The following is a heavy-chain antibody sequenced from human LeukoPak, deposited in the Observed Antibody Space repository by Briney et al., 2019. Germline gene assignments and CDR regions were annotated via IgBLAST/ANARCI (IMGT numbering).Heavy chain of an antibody. CDR1: GFTLSSTD. D-gene: IGHD1-1*01. J-gene: IGHJ4*02. CDR3: ARDPSIAADDNYYFDY. V-gene: IGHV3-13*01. Sequence: GGSLRLSCPVSGFTLSSTDMHWVRQVQGKGLEWVSHIGPDGDTHYPDSVKGRFTISRDGAKNSLYLQMNNLRGGDTAVYYCARDPSIAADDNYYFDYWGQGTLVTVSS. CDR2: IGPDGDT.